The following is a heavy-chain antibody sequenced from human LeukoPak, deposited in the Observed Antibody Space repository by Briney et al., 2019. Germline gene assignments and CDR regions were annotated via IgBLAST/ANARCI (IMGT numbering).Heavy chain of an antibody. J-gene: IGHJ4*02. CDR1: GGSISSYY. CDR2: IYYSGST. CDR3: ARQTARPLTTDY. D-gene: IGHD1-1*01. Sequence: SETLSLTCTVSGGSISSYYWSWIRQPPGKGLEWIGYIYYSGSTNYNPSLKSRVTISVDTSKNQFSLKLSPVTAADTAVYYCARQTARPLTTDYWGQGTLVTVSS. V-gene: IGHV4-59*08.